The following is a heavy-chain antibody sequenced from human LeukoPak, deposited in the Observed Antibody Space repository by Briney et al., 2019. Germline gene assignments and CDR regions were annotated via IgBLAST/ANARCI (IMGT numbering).Heavy chain of an antibody. Sequence: ASVKVSCKASGYTFTSYDINWVRQATGQGLEWMGWMNPNSGNTGYAQKFQGRVTMTRNTSISTAYMELSSLRSEGTAVYYCARMYSSSWYRYDYWGQGTLVTVSS. V-gene: IGHV1-8*01. J-gene: IGHJ4*02. CDR3: ARMYSSSWYRYDY. CDR1: GYTFTSYD. CDR2: MNPNSGNT. D-gene: IGHD6-13*01.